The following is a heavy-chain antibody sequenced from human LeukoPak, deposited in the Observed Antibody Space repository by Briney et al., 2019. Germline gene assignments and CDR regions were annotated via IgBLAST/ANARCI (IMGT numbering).Heavy chain of an antibody. CDR3: ARGGYSSGWFAGGVNWFDP. J-gene: IGHJ5*02. CDR1: GGSISSYY. Sequence: SETLSLTCTVSGGSISSYYWSWFRQPPGKGLEWIGESNHSGSTNYNPSLKSRVTISVDTSKNQFSLKLSSVTAADTAVYYCARGGYSSGWFAGGVNWFDPWGQGTLVTVSS. D-gene: IGHD6-19*01. CDR2: SNHSGST. V-gene: IGHV4-34*01.